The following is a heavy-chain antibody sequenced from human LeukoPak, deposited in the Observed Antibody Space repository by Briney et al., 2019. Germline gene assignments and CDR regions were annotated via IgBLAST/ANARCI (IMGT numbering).Heavy chain of an antibody. J-gene: IGHJ6*03. Sequence: GGSLRLSCAASGFTFSTYSMNWVRQAPGKGLEWVSYISSSSSTIYYADSVKGRFTISRDNAKNSLYLQMNSLRAEDTAVYYCARDYYDSSGYTSWYYYYMDVWGKGTTVTVS. V-gene: IGHV3-48*01. CDR1: GFTFSTYS. D-gene: IGHD3-22*01. CDR3: ARDYYDSSGYTSWYYYYMDV. CDR2: ISSSSSTI.